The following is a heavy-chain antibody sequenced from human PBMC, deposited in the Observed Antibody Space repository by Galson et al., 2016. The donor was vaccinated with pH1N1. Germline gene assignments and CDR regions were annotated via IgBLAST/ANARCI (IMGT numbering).Heavy chain of an antibody. V-gene: IGHV1-2*02. Sequence: SVKVSCKASGDTFRDFYLHWVRQAPGQGLEWMGWINIKSGATKYAQKFQVRVTLNTDTSLNTVYMELSRLTSDDTAVYYYATAGVVVSATGEYWGQGTLVTVSS. CDR1: GDTFRDFY. J-gene: IGHJ4*02. CDR3: ATAGVVVSATGEY. CDR2: INIKSGAT. D-gene: IGHD2-15*01.